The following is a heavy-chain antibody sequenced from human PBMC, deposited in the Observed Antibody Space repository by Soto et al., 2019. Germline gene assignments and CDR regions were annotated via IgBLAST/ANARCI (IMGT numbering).Heavy chain of an antibody. CDR3: ARKREAGSGPNLNWFDP. D-gene: IGHD3-10*01. J-gene: IGHJ5*02. CDR2: IYYSGST. Sequence: QLQLQESGPGLVKPSETLSLTCTVSGGSISSSSYYWGWIRQPPGKGLEWIGSIYYSGSTYYNPSLKSRVTISVDTSKNQFSLKLSSVTAADTAVYHCARKREAGSGPNLNWFDPWGQGTLVTVSS. CDR1: GGSISSSSYY. V-gene: IGHV4-39*01.